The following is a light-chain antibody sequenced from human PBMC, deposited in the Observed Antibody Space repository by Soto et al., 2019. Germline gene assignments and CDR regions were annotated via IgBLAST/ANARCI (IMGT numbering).Light chain of an antibody. Sequence: QSVLTQPPSVSGAPGQRVTISCTGSSSNIGAGYDVHWYQQLPGTAPKLLIYGNSNRPSGVPDRFSGSKSGPSASLAITGLQAENEADYYCQSYHSSLSGYVFGTGTKVPVL. J-gene: IGLJ1*01. CDR1: SSNIGAGYD. CDR2: GNS. V-gene: IGLV1-40*01. CDR3: QSYHSSLSGYV.